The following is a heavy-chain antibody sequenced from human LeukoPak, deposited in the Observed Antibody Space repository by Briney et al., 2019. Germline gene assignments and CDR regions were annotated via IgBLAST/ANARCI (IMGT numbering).Heavy chain of an antibody. CDR1: GGSFSGYY. Sequence: SETLSLTCAVYGGSFSGYYWSWIRQPPGKGLEWIGEINHSGSTNYNPSLKSRVTISVDTSKNQFSLKLSSVTAADTAVYYCARDFFDRITIFGVATDVWGKGTTVTVSS. CDR3: ARDFFDRITIFGVATDV. D-gene: IGHD3-3*01. CDR2: INHSGST. J-gene: IGHJ6*04. V-gene: IGHV4-34*01.